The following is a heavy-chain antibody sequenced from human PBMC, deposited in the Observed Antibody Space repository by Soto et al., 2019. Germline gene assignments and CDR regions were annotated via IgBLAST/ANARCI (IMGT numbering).Heavy chain of an antibody. V-gene: IGHV3-74*01. CDR1: GFTFNIYW. CDR2: INSDASST. J-gene: IGHJ6*02. CDR3: AKAWSYVDYVGSYYYGMDF. Sequence: PGGSLRLSCAASGFTFNIYWMHWVRQAPGKGLVWVSRINSDASSTNYVDSVKGRFTISRDNAKSTLYLQMNSLRAEDTAVYHCAKAWSYVDYVGSYYYGMDFWGQGTTVTVYS. D-gene: IGHD4-17*01.